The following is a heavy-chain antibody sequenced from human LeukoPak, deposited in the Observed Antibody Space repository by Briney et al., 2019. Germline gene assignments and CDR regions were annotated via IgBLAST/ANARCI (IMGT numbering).Heavy chain of an antibody. V-gene: IGHV3-23*01. CDR2: ISSSGINT. CDR3: ARDYGGSSPFDY. Sequence: GGSLRLSCAASGFTFRNYAVSWVRQAPGKGLEWVSAISSSGINTYYADSVKGRFTISRDNAKNSLYLQMNSLRAEDTAVYYCARDYGGSSPFDYWGQGTLVTVSS. D-gene: IGHD4-23*01. J-gene: IGHJ4*02. CDR1: GFTFRNYA.